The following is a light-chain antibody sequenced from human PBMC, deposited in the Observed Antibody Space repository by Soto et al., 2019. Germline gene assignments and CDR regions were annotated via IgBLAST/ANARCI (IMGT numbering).Light chain of an antibody. V-gene: IGKV1-17*03. CDR2: GAF. Sequence: DIQMTQSPSAMSASVGDRVTITCRASQGINDNLAWFQQKPGQVPKRLIYGAFSLQRGVPSRFSGSGSGTDFALTISSLQAEDVALYYCQQYYNSPRTFGPGTKVEIK. CDR1: QGINDN. J-gene: IGKJ1*01. CDR3: QQYYNSPRT.